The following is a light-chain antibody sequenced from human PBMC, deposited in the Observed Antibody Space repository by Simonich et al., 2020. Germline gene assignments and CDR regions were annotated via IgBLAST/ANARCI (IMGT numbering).Light chain of an antibody. V-gene: IGLV8-61*01. CDR3: VLYMGSGIWV. J-gene: IGLJ3*02. Sequence: QTVVTQAPSFSVSPGGTVTLTCFLSSVSVSTSYYPSLYQQTPGQAPRTLIYSTNPHPSVVPDRFTCSILGNKAALPITGAQAADESDYYCVLYMGSGIWVFGGGTKLTVL. CDR2: STN. CDR1: SVSVSTSYY.